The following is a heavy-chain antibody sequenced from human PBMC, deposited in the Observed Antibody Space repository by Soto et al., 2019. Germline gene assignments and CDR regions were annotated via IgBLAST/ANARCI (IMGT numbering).Heavy chain of an antibody. J-gene: IGHJ5*02. CDR1: GGSISSYY. D-gene: IGHD6-6*01. Sequence: SETLSLTCTVSGGSISSYYWSWIRQPPGKGLEWIGYIYYSGSTNYNPSLKSRVTISVDTSKNQFSLKLSSVTAADTAVYYCARLQGSSSARDWFDPWGQGTLVTVSS. V-gene: IGHV4-59*08. CDR2: IYYSGST. CDR3: ARLQGSSSARDWFDP.